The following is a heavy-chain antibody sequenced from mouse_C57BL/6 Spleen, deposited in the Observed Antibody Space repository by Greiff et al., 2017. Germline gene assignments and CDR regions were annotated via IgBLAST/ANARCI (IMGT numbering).Heavy chain of an antibody. Sequence: VQLQESGPELVKPGASVKISCKASGYAFSSSWMNWVKQRPGKGLEWIGRIYPGDGDTNYNGKFKGKATLTADKSSSTAYMQLSSLTSGDSAVYFCAREYYGRSLAWFAYWGKGTLVTVSA. V-gene: IGHV1-82*01. CDR1: GYAFSSSW. CDR2: IYPGDGDT. J-gene: IGHJ3*01. D-gene: IGHD1-1*01. CDR3: AREYYGRSLAWFAY.